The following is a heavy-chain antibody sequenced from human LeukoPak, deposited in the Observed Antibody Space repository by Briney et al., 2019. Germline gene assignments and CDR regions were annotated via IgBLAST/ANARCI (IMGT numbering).Heavy chain of an antibody. CDR2: IYYSGST. Sequence: PSETLSLTCTVSGGSISSSSYYWGWIRQPPGKGLEWIGSIYYSGSTYYNPSLKSRVTISVDTSKNQFSLKLSSVTAADTAVYYCARREGYWTAMTEAWGQGTLVTVSS. CDR1: GGSISSSSYY. D-gene: IGHD1-1*01. V-gene: IGHV4-39*01. J-gene: IGHJ5*02. CDR3: ARREGYWTAMTEA.